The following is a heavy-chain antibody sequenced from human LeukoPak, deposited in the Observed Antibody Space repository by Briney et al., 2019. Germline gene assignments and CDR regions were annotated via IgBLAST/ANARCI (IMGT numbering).Heavy chain of an antibody. V-gene: IGHV1-8*01. D-gene: IGHD2-2*02. CDR3: ARGQRYCSSTSCYTFDY. J-gene: IGHJ4*02. Sequence: GASVKVSCKASGYTFTSYDINWVRQATGQGLEWMGWMNPNSGNTGYAQKFQGRVTMTRNTSISTAYMELSSLRSEDTAVYYCARGQRYCSSTSCYTFDYWGQGTLVTVSS. CDR2: MNPNSGNT. CDR1: GYTFTSYD.